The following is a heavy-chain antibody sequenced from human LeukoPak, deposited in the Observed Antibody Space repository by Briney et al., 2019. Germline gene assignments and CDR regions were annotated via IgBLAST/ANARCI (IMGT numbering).Heavy chain of an antibody. D-gene: IGHD3-22*01. CDR1: GGSISSGGYY. Sequence: SETLSLTCTVSGGSISSGGYYWSWIRQHPGKGLEWIGYIYCSGSTYYNPSLKSRVTISVDTSKNQFSLKLSSVTAADTAVYYCAKDRYDSSNYQVDYWGQGTLVTVSS. CDR2: IYCSGST. CDR3: AKDRYDSSNYQVDY. J-gene: IGHJ4*02. V-gene: IGHV4-31*03.